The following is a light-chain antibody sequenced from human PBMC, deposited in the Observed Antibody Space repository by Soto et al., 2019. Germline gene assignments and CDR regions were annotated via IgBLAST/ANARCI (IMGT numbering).Light chain of an antibody. V-gene: IGKV1-39*01. Sequence: DIQMTRSPSPLSASVGDRVTLTCRASQGISTYLNWYQQKPGKAPKLLIYAASSLQSGVPSRFSGSGSETDFTLTISSLQPEDFATYSCQQSYSTTWTFGQGTKVDIK. J-gene: IGKJ1*01. CDR3: QQSYSTTWT. CDR2: AAS. CDR1: QGISTY.